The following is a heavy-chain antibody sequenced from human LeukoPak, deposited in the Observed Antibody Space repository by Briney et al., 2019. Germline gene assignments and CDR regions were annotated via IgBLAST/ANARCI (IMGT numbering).Heavy chain of an antibody. D-gene: IGHD2-2*01. CDR1: GGSFSGYY. CDR2: INHSGST. Sequence: SETLSLTCAVYGGSFSGYYWSWIRQPPGKGLEWIGEINHSGSTNYNPSLKSRVTISVDTSKNQFSLKLSSVTAADTAVYYCARVPPATQYCSSTSCLSSNDYWGQGTLVTVSS. CDR3: ARVPPATQYCSSTSCLSSNDY. V-gene: IGHV4-34*01. J-gene: IGHJ4*02.